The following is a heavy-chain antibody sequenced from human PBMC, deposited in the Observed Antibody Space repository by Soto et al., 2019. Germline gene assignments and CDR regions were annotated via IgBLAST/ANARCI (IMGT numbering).Heavy chain of an antibody. CDR2: MFHGGTT. Sequence: SETLSLTCTVSGGSISSGGYYWSWVRQPPGKRLEWIGYMFHGGTTKYNPSLQSRVTLSLDTAKNQFSLSLTSVTAADTALYYCARERKGFGYIEFWGQGALVTVSS. J-gene: IGHJ4*02. V-gene: IGHV4-61*08. CDR3: ARERKGFGYIEF. CDR1: GGSISSGGYY. D-gene: IGHD2-15*01.